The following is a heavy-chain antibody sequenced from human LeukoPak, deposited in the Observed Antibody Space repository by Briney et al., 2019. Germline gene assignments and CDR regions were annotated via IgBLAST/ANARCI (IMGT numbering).Heavy chain of an antibody. D-gene: IGHD2-21*02. V-gene: IGHV3-48*03. CDR3: SRDRGGGDIYFDY. CDR1: GFTFSSYG. J-gene: IGHJ4*02. Sequence: GGSLRLSCAASGFTFSSYGMNWVRQAPGKGPEWISYISRSGATIYYADSVKGRFTISRDNAKNSLYLQMRSLGAEDTAIYYCSRDRGGGDIYFDYWGQGTLVTVSS. CDR2: ISRSGATI.